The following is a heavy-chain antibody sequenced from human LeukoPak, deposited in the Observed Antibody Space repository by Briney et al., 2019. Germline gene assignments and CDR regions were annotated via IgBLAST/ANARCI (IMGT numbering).Heavy chain of an antibody. CDR1: GFTFSSYE. CDR3: ARDLLIAVAGYDYYYGMDV. CDR2: ISSSGSTI. J-gene: IGHJ6*04. D-gene: IGHD6-19*01. V-gene: IGHV3-48*03. Sequence: PGGSLRLSCAASGFTFSSYEMNWVRQAPGKGLEWVSYISSSGSTIYYADSVKGRFTISRDNAKNSQYLQMNSLRAEDTAVYYCARDLLIAVAGYDYYYGMDVWGKGTTVTVSS.